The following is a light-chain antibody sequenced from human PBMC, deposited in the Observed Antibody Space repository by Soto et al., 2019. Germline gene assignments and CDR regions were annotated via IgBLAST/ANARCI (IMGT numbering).Light chain of an antibody. V-gene: IGLV1-44*01. Sequence: QSVLTQPHSASGTPGQRVTMSCSGSSSNIGRNTVNWYQQLPGTAPKLLIYSNNQRPSGVPDRFSGSKSGTSASLAISGLQSEDEADYYCAAWDDSLNGHYVFGTGTKVTV. CDR3: AAWDDSLNGHYV. CDR1: SSNIGRNT. CDR2: SNN. J-gene: IGLJ1*01.